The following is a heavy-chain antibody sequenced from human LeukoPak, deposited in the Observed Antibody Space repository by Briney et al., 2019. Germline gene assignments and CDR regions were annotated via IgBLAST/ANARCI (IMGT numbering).Heavy chain of an antibody. V-gene: IGHV3-33*01. CDR3: ARGIAVAGTFYYYYYYGMDV. J-gene: IGHJ6*02. Sequence: GGSLRLSCAASGFTFSSYGMHWVRQAPGKGLEWVAVIWYDGSNKYYADSVKGRFTISRDNSKNTLYLQMNSLRAEDTAVYYCARGIAVAGTFYYYYYYGMDVWGQGTTVTVSS. CDR2: IWYDGSNK. CDR1: GFTFSSYG. D-gene: IGHD6-19*01.